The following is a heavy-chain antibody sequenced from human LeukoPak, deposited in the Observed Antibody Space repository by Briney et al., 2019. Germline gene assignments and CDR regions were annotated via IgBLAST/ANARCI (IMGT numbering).Heavy chain of an antibody. D-gene: IGHD6-6*01. CDR3: ARDLFGSSCQPYYFDY. CDR2: ISSSSSYI. V-gene: IGHV3-21*01. J-gene: IGHJ4*02. CDR1: GFTFSSYS. Sequence: GGSLRLSCAASGFTFSSYSMNWVRQAPGKGLEWVSSISSSSSYIYYADSVKGRFTISRDNAKNSLYLQMNSLRAEDTAVYYCARDLFGSSCQPYYFDYWGQGTLVTVSS.